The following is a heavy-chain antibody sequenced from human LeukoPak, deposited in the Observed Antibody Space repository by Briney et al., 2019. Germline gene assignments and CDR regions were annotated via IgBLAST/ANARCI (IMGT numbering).Heavy chain of an antibody. D-gene: IGHD1-26*01. CDR3: ARELLGGRGLS. Sequence: SETLSLTCTVSGGSISGYFWSWIRQPPGKRLEWIGYIHYSGSTNYNPSLNSRVTISVDTSKNQFSLKLSSVTAADTAVYYCARELLGGRGLSWGQGTLVTVSS. CDR2: IHYSGST. CDR1: GGSISGYF. J-gene: IGHJ4*02. V-gene: IGHV4-59*12.